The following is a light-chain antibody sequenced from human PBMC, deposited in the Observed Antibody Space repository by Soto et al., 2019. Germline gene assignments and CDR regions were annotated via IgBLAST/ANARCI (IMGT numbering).Light chain of an antibody. Sequence: QSALTQPASVSGSRGQSITISCTGTSSDIGGFYYVSWYQHHPGKDPKLMIYQVSNRPSGVSNRFSGSKSGNTAYLTISGLQAEDEADYYCCSYAVTFYVFGTGTKVTVL. CDR3: CSYAVTFYV. J-gene: IGLJ1*01. V-gene: IGLV2-14*01. CDR2: QVS. CDR1: SSDIGGFYY.